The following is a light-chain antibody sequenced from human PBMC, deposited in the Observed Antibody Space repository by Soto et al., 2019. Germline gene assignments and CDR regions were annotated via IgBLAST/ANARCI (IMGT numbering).Light chain of an antibody. Sequence: EIVWTQSPVTLSVSPGERATLSCRASQSVSSSYLAWYQQKPGQAPRLLIYGASSRATSIPDRFSGSGSGTDFTLTISRLEPEDFAVYYCQQYGSPWTFGQGTKVDIK. J-gene: IGKJ1*01. CDR3: QQYGSPWT. V-gene: IGKV3-20*01. CDR1: QSVSSSY. CDR2: GAS.